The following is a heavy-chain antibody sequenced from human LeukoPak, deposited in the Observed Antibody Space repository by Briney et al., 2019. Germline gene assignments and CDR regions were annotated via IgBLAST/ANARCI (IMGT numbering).Heavy chain of an antibody. CDR3: ARVQGYSRSTSSPLGCAFDI. J-gene: IGHJ3*02. CDR2: ISSNGGST. V-gene: IGHV3-64*01. Sequence: GGSLRLSCAASGFTFSSYAMHWFRQAPGKGLEYVSAISSNGGSTYYANSVKGRFTISRDSSKNTLYLQMGSLRAEDMAVYYCARVQGYSRSTSSPLGCAFDIWGQGTMVTVSS. D-gene: IGHD2-2*01. CDR1: GFTFSSYA.